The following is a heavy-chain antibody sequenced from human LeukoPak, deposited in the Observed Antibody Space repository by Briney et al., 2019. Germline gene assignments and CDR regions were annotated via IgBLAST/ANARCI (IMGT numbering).Heavy chain of an antibody. Sequence: AGGSLRLSCEASGFTFSSYSMNWVRQAPGKGLEWVSSISSSSSYIYYADSVKGRFTISRDNAKNSLYLQMNSLRAEDTAVYYCARVRSGYSHDAFDIWGQGTMVTVSS. D-gene: IGHD3-9*01. CDR1: GFTFSSYS. J-gene: IGHJ3*02. V-gene: IGHV3-21*01. CDR2: ISSSSSYI. CDR3: ARVRSGYSHDAFDI.